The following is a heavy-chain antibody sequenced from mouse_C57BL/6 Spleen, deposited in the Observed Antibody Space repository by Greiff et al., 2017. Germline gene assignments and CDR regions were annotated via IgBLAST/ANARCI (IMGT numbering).Heavy chain of an antibody. Sequence: VKLQESGPELVKPGASVKISCKASGYAFSSSWMNWVKQRPGKGLEWIGRIYPGDGDTNYNGKFKGKATLTADKSSSTAYMQLSSLTSEDSAVYFCARMTIYYDSKDFDYWGQGTTLTVSS. J-gene: IGHJ2*01. CDR2: IYPGDGDT. CDR1: GYAFSSSW. D-gene: IGHD2-4*01. V-gene: IGHV1-82*01. CDR3: ARMTIYYDSKDFDY.